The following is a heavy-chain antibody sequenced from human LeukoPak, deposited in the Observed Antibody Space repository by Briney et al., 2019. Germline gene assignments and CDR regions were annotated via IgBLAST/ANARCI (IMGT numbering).Heavy chain of an antibody. V-gene: IGHV4-39*07. CDR3: ARRVWWLLPILDY. Sequence: SETLSLTCTVSGGSISTSSYYWRWIRQPPGKGLEWIGEINHSGSTNYNPSLKSRVTISVDTSKNQFSLKLSSVTAADTAVYYCARRVWWLLPILDYWGQGTLVTVSS. J-gene: IGHJ4*02. D-gene: IGHD3-22*01. CDR1: GGSISTSSYY. CDR2: INHSGST.